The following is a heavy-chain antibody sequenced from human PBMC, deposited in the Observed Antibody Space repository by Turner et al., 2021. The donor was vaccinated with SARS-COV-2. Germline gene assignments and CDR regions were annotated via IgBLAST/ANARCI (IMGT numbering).Heavy chain of an antibody. V-gene: IGHV4-39*01. CDR3: ARTYYDFWSGYYGTPGYFDY. CDR1: GRSISSSSYY. J-gene: IGHJ4*02. CDR2: IDYSGST. Sequence: QLQLQESGPGQVKPSETLSLTCTVSGRSISSSSYYWGCIRQPPGKGLEWIGSIDYSGSTYYNPSLKSRVTISVDTSKNQFSLKLSSVTAADTAVYYCARTYYDFWSGYYGTPGYFDYWGQGTLVTVSS. D-gene: IGHD3-3*01.